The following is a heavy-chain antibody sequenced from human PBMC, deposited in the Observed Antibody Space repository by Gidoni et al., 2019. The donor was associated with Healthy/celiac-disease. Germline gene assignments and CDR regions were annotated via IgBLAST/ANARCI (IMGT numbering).Heavy chain of an antibody. CDR1: GYSLPQSA. D-gene: IGHD2-21*02. Sequence: QVQLVQSGAEVKKPGASVKLSCKASGYSLPQSALHWVRQAPGQRLEWMGWINAVNHNTKYSQKFQGRVTITKDTSASTAYMELSSLTFEDTAVYYCARIIRGLGGNSGTTYYFDYWGQGTLVTVSS. V-gene: IGHV1-3*01. J-gene: IGHJ4*02. CDR2: INAVNHNT. CDR3: ARIIRGLGGNSGTTYYFDY.